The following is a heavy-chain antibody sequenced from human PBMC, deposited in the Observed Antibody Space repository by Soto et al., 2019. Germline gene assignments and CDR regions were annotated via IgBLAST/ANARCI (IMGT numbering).Heavy chain of an antibody. CDR2: IWYDGSNK. D-gene: IGHD4-17*01. CDR3: AREVYDYGDYVSYFDY. Sequence: QVQLVESGGGVVQPGRSLRLSCAASGFTFSSYGMHWVRQAPGKGLEWVAVIWYDGSNKYYADSVKGRFTISRDNSKNTLYLQMNSLRAEDTAVYYCAREVYDYGDYVSYFDYWGQGTLVTVSS. CDR1: GFTFSSYG. V-gene: IGHV3-33*01. J-gene: IGHJ4*02.